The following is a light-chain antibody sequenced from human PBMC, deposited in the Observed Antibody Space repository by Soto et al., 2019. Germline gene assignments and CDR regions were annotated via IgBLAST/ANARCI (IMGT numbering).Light chain of an antibody. CDR2: ATS. V-gene: IGKV3D-15*01. Sequence: IVITQSPATLSVSPGEPATLSFRASQSVGTNLAWYQQKPGQPPRLLIYATSTRVTGVTVRFSGGGSGKAFNRTISRLQSEDFAVYYGKQYNQWAPDYTFGACTKV. CDR1: QSVGTN. CDR3: KQYNQWAPDYT. J-gene: IGKJ4*01.